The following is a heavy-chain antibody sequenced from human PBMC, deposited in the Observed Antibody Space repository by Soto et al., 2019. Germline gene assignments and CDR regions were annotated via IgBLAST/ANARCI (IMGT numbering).Heavy chain of an antibody. Sequence: QITLKESGPTLVKPTQTLTLTCTFSGFSLSTSGVGVGWIRQPPGKALEWLALFYWDDDKRYSPSLKSRLTTXKXTXINQVVLTLTNMDPVDTATYYCAKEITRAGSSSFDYWGQGILVTVSS. J-gene: IGHJ4*02. CDR3: AKEITRAGSSSFDY. CDR2: FYWDDDK. CDR1: GFSLSTSGVG. V-gene: IGHV2-5*02. D-gene: IGHD1-26*01.